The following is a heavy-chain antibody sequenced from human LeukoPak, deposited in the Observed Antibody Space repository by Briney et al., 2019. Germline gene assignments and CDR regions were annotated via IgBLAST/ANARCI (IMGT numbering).Heavy chain of an antibody. Sequence: GGSLRLSCAASGFTVSSNYMSWVRQAPGKGLEWVSVIYSGGSTYYADSVKGRFTISRDNSKNTLYLQMNSLRAEDTAVYYCARAHCSGGSCYFGSLDYWGQGTLVTVSS. CDR2: IYSGGST. D-gene: IGHD2-15*01. CDR1: GFTVSSNY. J-gene: IGHJ4*02. V-gene: IGHV3-53*01. CDR3: ARAHCSGGSCYFGSLDY.